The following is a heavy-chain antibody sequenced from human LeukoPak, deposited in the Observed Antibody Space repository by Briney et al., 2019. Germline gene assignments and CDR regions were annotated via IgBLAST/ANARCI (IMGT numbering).Heavy chain of an antibody. CDR2: INHSGST. J-gene: IGHJ4*02. Sequence: PSETLSLTCAVYGGSFSGYYWSWIRQPPGKGLEWIGEINHSGSTNYNPSLKSRVTISVDTSKNQFSLKLSSVTAADTAVYYCARGLPRPLVYVDYWGQGTLVTVSS. V-gene: IGHV4-34*01. CDR3: ARGLPRPLVYVDY. D-gene: IGHD2-8*01. CDR1: GGSFSGYY.